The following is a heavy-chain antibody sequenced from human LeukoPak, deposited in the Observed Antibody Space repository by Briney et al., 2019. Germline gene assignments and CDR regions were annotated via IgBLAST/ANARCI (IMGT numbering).Heavy chain of an antibody. Sequence: ASVKVSCKASGYTFTSYDINWVRQATGQGLEWMGWMNPNSGNTGYAQKFQGRVTMTRNTSISTAYMELSSLRSEDTAVYYCARGLYYYGSGSYPFDYWGQRTLVTVSS. V-gene: IGHV1-8*01. J-gene: IGHJ4*02. CDR1: GYTFTSYD. CDR3: ARGLYYYGSGSYPFDY. CDR2: MNPNSGNT. D-gene: IGHD3-10*01.